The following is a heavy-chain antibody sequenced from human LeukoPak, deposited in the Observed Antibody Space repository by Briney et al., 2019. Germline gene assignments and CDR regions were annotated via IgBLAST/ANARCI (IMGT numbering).Heavy chain of an antibody. Sequence: GASVKVSCKASGYTFTSYGISWVRQAPGQGLEWMGWISAYNGNTNYAQKLQGRVTMTTDTSTSTAYMELSSLRSEDTAVYYCASGAYCGGDCYPALDYWGQGTLVTVSS. V-gene: IGHV1-18*01. D-gene: IGHD2-21*02. CDR3: ASGAYCGGDCYPALDY. CDR1: GYTFTSYG. CDR2: ISAYNGNT. J-gene: IGHJ4*02.